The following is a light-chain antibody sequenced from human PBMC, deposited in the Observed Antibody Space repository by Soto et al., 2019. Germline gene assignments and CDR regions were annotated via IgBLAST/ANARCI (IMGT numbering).Light chain of an antibody. Sequence: EIVLTQSPAPLSLSPGERATLSCRASQSVSSYLAWYQQKPGQAPRLLIYAASSRATGIPDRFSGSRSGTDFTLFINRLEPEDSAVYYCHQYGSSRWTFGQGTKVDIK. CDR1: QSVSSY. V-gene: IGKV3-20*01. CDR2: AAS. CDR3: HQYGSSRWT. J-gene: IGKJ1*01.